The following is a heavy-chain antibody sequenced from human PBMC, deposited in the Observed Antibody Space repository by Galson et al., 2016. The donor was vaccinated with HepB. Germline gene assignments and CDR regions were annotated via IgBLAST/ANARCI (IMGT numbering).Heavy chain of an antibody. Sequence: SLRLSCAASGFTFSSYGMHWVRQAPSKGLEWVAVISFDGSNTYYADSVKGRFTISRDNSKNTLYLQMNSLRPEDTGVYYCAKVTRTSVATDFWGQGTLVAVSS. V-gene: IGHV3-30*18. D-gene: IGHD5-12*01. CDR1: GFTFSSYG. CDR2: ISFDGSNT. J-gene: IGHJ4*02. CDR3: AKVTRTSVATDF.